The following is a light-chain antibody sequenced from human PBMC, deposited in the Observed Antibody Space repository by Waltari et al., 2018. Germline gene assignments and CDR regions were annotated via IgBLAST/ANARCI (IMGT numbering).Light chain of an antibody. CDR2: GAS. V-gene: IGKV3-20*01. Sequence: EIVLTHSPGTMYLSPGERATLSCRASQSVSSSSLALYQQKLGQAPRLLIYGASSRATGIPDRFSGSGSGTDFTLTISRLEPEDFAVYYCQQYGSSPTFGGGTKVEIK. J-gene: IGKJ4*01. CDR3: QQYGSSPT. CDR1: QSVSSSS.